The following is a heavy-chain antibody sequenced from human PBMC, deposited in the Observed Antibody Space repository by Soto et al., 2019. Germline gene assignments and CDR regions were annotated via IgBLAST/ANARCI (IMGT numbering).Heavy chain of an antibody. Sequence: LRLSCVVSVFPFGANAMSWVRQAPGKGLEWVSGLSNTGRRTYYADSVKGRFTISRDNSENTVYLQMNSLRVEDTAVYYCATEMGASRGPFDNWGQGTLVTVSS. CDR1: VFPFGANA. CDR3: ATEMGASRGPFDN. V-gene: IGHV3-23*01. J-gene: IGHJ4*02. CDR2: LSNTGRRT. D-gene: IGHD3-10*01.